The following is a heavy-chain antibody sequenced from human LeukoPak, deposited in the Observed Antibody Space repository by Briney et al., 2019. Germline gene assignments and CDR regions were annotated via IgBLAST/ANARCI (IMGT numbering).Heavy chain of an antibody. CDR1: GGSFSGYY. CDR2: INHSGGT. J-gene: IGHJ2*01. V-gene: IGHV4-34*01. Sequence: PSETLSLTCAVYGGSFSGYYWSWIRQPPGKGLEWIGEINHSGGTNYNPSLKSRVTISVDTSKNQFSLKLSSVTAADTAVYYCARVFLYWYFDLWGRGTLVTVSS. CDR3: ARVFLYWYFDL. D-gene: IGHD3-10*02.